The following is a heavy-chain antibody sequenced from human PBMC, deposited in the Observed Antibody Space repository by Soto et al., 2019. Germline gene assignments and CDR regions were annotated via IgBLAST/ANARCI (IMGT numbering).Heavy chain of an antibody. V-gene: IGHV3-74*01. CDR2: INSDGSST. D-gene: IGHD2-15*01. J-gene: IGHJ4*02. CDR3: AREACSGGNCFYFGPDY. Sequence: PGGSLRLSCAASGFTFSSYWMHWVRQAPGKGLVWVSRINSDGSSTSYADSVKGRFTISRNNAKNTLYLQMNSLRAEDTAVYCCAREACSGGNCFYFGPDYWGQGTLVTVSS. CDR1: GFTFSSYW.